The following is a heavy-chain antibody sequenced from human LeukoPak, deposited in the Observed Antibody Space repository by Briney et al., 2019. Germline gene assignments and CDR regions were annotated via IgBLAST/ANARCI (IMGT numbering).Heavy chain of an antibody. CDR2: INPSGGST. Sequence: ASVKVSCKASGYTFTSYYMHWVRQAPGQGLEWMGIINPSGGSTSCAQKFQGRVTMTRDTSTSTVYMELSSLRSEDTAVYYCARSPDPGIAARLPEGYWGQGTLVTVSS. J-gene: IGHJ4*02. CDR3: ARSPDPGIAARLPEGY. CDR1: GYTFTSYY. V-gene: IGHV1-46*01. D-gene: IGHD6-6*01.